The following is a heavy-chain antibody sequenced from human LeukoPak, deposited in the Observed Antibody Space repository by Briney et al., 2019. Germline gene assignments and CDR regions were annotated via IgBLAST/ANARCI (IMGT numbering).Heavy chain of an antibody. CDR3: ARQRFFYGSGSYYNWGVDY. Sequence: PSETLSLTCAVYGGSFSGYYWSWIRQPPGKGLEWIGEINHSGSTNYNPSLKSRVTISVDTSKNQFSLKLSSVTAADTAVYYCARQRFFYGSGSYYNWGVDYWGQGTLVTASS. CDR1: GGSFSGYY. CDR2: INHSGST. J-gene: IGHJ4*02. V-gene: IGHV4-34*01. D-gene: IGHD3-10*01.